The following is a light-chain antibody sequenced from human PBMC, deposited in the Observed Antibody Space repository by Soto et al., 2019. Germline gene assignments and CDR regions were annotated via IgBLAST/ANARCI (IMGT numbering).Light chain of an antibody. J-gene: IGKJ1*01. V-gene: IGKV3-15*01. CDR1: QSVGNN. CDR2: GSS. CDR3: QHQSNWPRT. Sequence: EIVMTQSPATLSWSPGERASLSCRASQSVGNNLTWYQQKPGQAPRLLIHGSSPRATGIPARFSGSGSGTEFTLTISSLQSEDFAVYYCQHQSNWPRTFGQGTKVEIK.